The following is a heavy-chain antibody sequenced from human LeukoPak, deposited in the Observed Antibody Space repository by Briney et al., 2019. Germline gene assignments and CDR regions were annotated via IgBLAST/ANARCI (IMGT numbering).Heavy chain of an antibody. CDR1: GGSISSSSYY. D-gene: IGHD3-22*01. V-gene: IGHV4-61*01. Sequence: PSETLSLTCTVSGGSISSSSYYWSWIRQPPGKGLEWIGYIYYSGSTNYNPSLKSRVTISVDTSKNQFSLKLSSVTAADTAVYYCARVHQTYYYDSSGYYGGYYYYYYMDVWGKGTTVTISS. CDR2: IYYSGST. CDR3: ARVHQTYYYDSSGYYGGYYYYYYMDV. J-gene: IGHJ6*03.